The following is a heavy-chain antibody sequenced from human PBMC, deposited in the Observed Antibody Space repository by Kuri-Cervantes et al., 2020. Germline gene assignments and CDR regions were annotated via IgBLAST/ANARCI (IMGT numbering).Heavy chain of an antibody. Sequence: GGSLRLSCAASGFTFSRYWMSWVRQAPGKGLEWVANIKQDGGDKYYVESVKGRFTISRDNAKNSLYLQMNSLRDEDTAVYYCARDPYGMDVWGQGTTVTVSS. J-gene: IGHJ6*02. CDR2: IKQDGGDK. CDR3: ARDPYGMDV. V-gene: IGHV3-7*01. CDR1: GFTFSRYW.